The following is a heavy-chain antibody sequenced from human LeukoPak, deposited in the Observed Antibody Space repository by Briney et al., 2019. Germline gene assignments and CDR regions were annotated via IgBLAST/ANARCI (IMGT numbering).Heavy chain of an antibody. CDR2: IYYSGST. V-gene: IGHV4-59*01. CDR3: ARDRSGSYFDY. D-gene: IGHD3-3*01. Sequence: SETLSLTCTVSGGSISPYYWSWIRQPPGKGLEWIGYIYYSGSTNYNPSLKSRVTMSVDTSKNQFSLKLSSVTAADTAVYYCARDRSGSYFDYWGQGTLVTVSS. CDR1: GGSISPYY. J-gene: IGHJ4*02.